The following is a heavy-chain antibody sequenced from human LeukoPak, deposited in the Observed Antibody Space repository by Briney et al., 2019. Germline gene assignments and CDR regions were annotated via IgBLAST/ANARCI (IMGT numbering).Heavy chain of an antibody. J-gene: IGHJ3*02. Sequence: PGGSLRLSCAASGFTFSSYSMSWARQAPGKGLEWVSAISGGGGHTFYADSVKGRVTTSRDNSKNTLYLQMNNLRAEDTAVYYCAKRVAEESCSWYIDMWGQGTMVSVSS. CDR2: ISGGGGHT. CDR1: GFTFSSYS. V-gene: IGHV3-23*01. D-gene: IGHD6-19*01. CDR3: AKRVAEESCSWYIDM.